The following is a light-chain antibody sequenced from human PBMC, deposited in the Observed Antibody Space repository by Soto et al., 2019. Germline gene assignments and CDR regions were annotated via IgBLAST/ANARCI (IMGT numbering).Light chain of an antibody. V-gene: IGKV3-20*01. J-gene: IGKJ4*01. CDR3: QQYGSSPLT. CDR1: QSVRNNN. Sequence: EIVLTQSPGTLSLSPGERATLSCRASQSVRNNNLAWYQQKPGQAPRFLIYGASSRATGIPDRFSGSGSGTDSTLTISRLEPEDFAVYYCQQYGSSPLTFGGGTKVEIK. CDR2: GAS.